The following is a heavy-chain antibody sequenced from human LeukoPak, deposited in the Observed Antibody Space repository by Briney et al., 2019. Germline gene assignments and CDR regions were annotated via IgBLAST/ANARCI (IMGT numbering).Heavy chain of an antibody. D-gene: IGHD6-6*01. CDR3: ARAPPYYSSSSDTQRYNWFDP. V-gene: IGHV1-46*01. CDR2: INPSGGST. CDR1: GYTFTSYY. Sequence: ASVKVSCKASGYTFTSYYMHWVRQAPGEGLEWMGIINPSGGSTSYAQKFQGRVTMTRDMSTSTVYMELSSLRSEDTAVYYCARAPPYYSSSSDTQRYNWFDPWGQGTLVTVSS. J-gene: IGHJ5*02.